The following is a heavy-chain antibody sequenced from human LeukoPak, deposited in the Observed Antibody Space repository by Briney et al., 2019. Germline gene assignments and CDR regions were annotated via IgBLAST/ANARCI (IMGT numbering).Heavy chain of an antibody. Sequence: QPGGSLRLSCSASGFTFDDYAMLWVRQAPGKGLECDSLISGGGGSTYYADSVKGRFTISRDNSKNSLYLQMTSLRTEDTALYYCAKSGDSSGLDAFDIWGQGTMVTVSS. V-gene: IGHV3-43*02. CDR1: GFTFDDYA. D-gene: IGHD3-22*01. CDR3: AKSGDSSGLDAFDI. CDR2: ISGGGGST. J-gene: IGHJ3*02.